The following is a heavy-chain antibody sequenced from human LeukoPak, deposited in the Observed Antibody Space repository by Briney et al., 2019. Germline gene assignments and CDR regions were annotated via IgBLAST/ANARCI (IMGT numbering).Heavy chain of an antibody. Sequence: GGSLRLSCAASGFTVRSNYMNWVRQAPGKGLEWVSVIYSGGSTYYADSVKGRFTIARDNSKKNLYLQMNSLRAEDTAVYYCAREGTWSYYYDYWGQGTLVTVSS. V-gene: IGHV3-66*01. CDR1: GFTVRSNY. CDR2: IYSGGST. J-gene: IGHJ4*02. CDR3: AREGTWSYYYDY. D-gene: IGHD1-26*01.